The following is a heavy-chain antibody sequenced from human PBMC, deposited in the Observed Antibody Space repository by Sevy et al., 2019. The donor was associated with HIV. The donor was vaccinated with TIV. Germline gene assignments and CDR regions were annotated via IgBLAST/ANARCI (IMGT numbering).Heavy chain of an antibody. D-gene: IGHD1-26*01. J-gene: IGHJ4*02. CDR1: GFTFSSYW. V-gene: IGHV3-74*01. CDR2: INSDGRST. Sequence: GGSLRLSCAASGFTFSSYWMHWVRQAPGKGLVWVSRINSDGRSTNYADSVKGRFTISIDNAKNTLYLQMNILRAEDTAVYYCAGEYNGTYYYFDYWGQGTLVTVSS. CDR3: AGEYNGTYYYFDY.